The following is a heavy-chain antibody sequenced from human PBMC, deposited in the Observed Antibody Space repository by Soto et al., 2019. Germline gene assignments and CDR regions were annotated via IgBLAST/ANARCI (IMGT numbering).Heavy chain of an antibody. Sequence: KPSETLSLTCTVSGGSISSSSYYWGWLRQPPGKGLEWIGSIYYSGSTYYNPSLKSRVTISVDTSKNQFSLKLSSVTAADTAVYYCASPNLGSSGWKHTVWFDPWGQGTLVTVSS. CDR1: GGSISSSSYY. J-gene: IGHJ5*02. V-gene: IGHV4-39*01. CDR3: ASPNLGSSGWKHTVWFDP. D-gene: IGHD6-19*01. CDR2: IYYSGST.